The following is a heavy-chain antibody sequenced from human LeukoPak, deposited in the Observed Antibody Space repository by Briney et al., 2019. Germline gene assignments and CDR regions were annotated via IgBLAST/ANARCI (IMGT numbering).Heavy chain of an antibody. D-gene: IGHD3-22*01. CDR1: GFTFSSYG. Sequence: PGRSLRLSCAASGFTFSSYGMHWVRQAPGKGLEWVAVVSYDGSNKYYADSVKGRFTISRDNAKNSLYLQMNSLRAEDTAVYYCARELGRGYDSSGYYSYDYWGQGTLVTVSS. CDR2: VSYDGSNK. V-gene: IGHV3-30*03. CDR3: ARELGRGYDSSGYYSYDY. J-gene: IGHJ4*02.